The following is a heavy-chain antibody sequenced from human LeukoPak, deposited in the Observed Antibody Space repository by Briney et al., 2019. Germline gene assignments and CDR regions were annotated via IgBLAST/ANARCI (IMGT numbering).Heavy chain of an antibody. V-gene: IGHV4-30-4*01. Sequence: SETLSLTCTVSGGSISSGDYYWSWIRQPPGKGLEWIGYIYYSGSTYYNPSLKSRVTISVDTSKNQFSLKLSSVTAADTAVYYCASPPHPLKLRCNSGVDYWGQGTLVTVSS. CDR3: ASPPHPLKLRCNSGVDY. CDR1: GGSISSGDYY. D-gene: IGHD4-23*01. J-gene: IGHJ4*02. CDR2: IYYSGST.